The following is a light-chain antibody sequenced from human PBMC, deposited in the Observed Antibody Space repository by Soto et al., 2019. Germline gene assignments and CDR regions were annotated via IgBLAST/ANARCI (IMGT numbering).Light chain of an antibody. J-gene: IGKJ1*01. V-gene: IGKV3-11*01. CDR3: QQRSNWPWT. CDR1: QSVSSF. Sequence: EIVLTQSPATLSLSPGERATLSCRASQSVSSFLAWYQQKPGQAPRLLISDASNRATGNPATFIGSGSGTDFSLTISSLEPEDFAVYYCQQRSNWPWTFGQGTKVEIK. CDR2: DAS.